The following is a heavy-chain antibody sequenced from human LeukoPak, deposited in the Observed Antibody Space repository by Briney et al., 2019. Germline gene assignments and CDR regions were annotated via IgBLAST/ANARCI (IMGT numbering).Heavy chain of an antibody. J-gene: IGHJ3*02. CDR3: ARVPFDWLLPDAFDI. CDR2: IYYSGST. CDR1: GGSISSGGYY. V-gene: IGHV4-31*03. D-gene: IGHD3-9*01. Sequence: PSETLSLTCTVSGGSISSGGYYWSWIRQHPGKGLEWIGYIYYSGSTYYNPSLKSRVTISVDTSKDQFSPKLSSVTAADTAVYYCARVPFDWLLPDAFDIWGQGTMVTVSS.